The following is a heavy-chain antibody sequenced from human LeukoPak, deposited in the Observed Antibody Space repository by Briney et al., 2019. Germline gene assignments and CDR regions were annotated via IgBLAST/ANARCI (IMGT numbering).Heavy chain of an antibody. J-gene: IGHJ4*02. Sequence: SETLSLTCTVSGVSISSYYWSWIRQPPGKGLEWIGYIYYSGSTNYNPSLKSRVTISVDTSKNQFSLKLSSVTAADTAVYYCASDPYWGQGTLVTVSS. CDR3: ASDPY. CDR2: IYYSGST. CDR1: GVSISSYY. V-gene: IGHV4-59*01.